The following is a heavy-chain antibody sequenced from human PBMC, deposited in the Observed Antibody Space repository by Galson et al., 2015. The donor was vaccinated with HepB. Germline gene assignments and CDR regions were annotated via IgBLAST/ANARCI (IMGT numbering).Heavy chain of an antibody. V-gene: IGHV5-10-1*01. CDR1: GYSFTSYW. Sequence: QFGAEVKKPGESLRISCKGSGYSFTSYWISWVRQMPGKGLEWMGRIDPSDSYTNYSPSFQGHVTISADKSISTAYLQWSSLKASDTAMYYCARLPYSGSYYDYFDYWGQGTLVTVSS. CDR3: ARLPYSGSYYDYFDY. CDR2: IDPSDSYT. D-gene: IGHD1-26*01. J-gene: IGHJ4*02.